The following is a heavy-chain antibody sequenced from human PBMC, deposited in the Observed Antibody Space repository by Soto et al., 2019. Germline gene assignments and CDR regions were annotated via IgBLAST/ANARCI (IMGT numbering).Heavy chain of an antibody. CDR3: AKSTGTTYYYYGMDV. CDR1: GFTFSSYA. J-gene: IGHJ6*02. V-gene: IGHV3-23*01. Sequence: PGGSLRLSCAASGFTFSSYAMSWFRQAPWKGLEWVSAISGSGGSTYYADSVKGRFTISRDNSKNTLYLQMNSLRAEDTAVYYCAKSTGTTYYYYGMDVWGQGTTVTVSS. CDR2: ISGSGGST. D-gene: IGHD1-7*01.